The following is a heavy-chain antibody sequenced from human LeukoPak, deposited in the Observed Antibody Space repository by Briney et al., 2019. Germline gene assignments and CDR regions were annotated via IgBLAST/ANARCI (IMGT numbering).Heavy chain of an antibody. CDR3: ASGMCSDRFYA. V-gene: IGHV5-51*01. CDR1: GYSFTSYW. J-gene: IGHJ5*02. D-gene: IGHD6-19*01. CDR2: IYPGDSDT. Sequence: GESLQSSSHGPGYSFTSYWSGSVAQMPGKGLEWMGIIYPGDSDTRYSPSFQGQVTISADKSISTAYLQWSSLKASDTAMYYCASGMCSDRFYAWGQGTLVTVSS.